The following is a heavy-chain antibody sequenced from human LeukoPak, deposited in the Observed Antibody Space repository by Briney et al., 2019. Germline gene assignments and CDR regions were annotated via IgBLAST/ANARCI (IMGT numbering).Heavy chain of an antibody. J-gene: IGHJ4*02. CDR1: GFTFSSYD. V-gene: IGHV3-13*01. CDR2: IGTAGDT. CDR3: ARVSDWGNFDY. Sequence: GGSLRLSCAASGFTFSSYDMHWVRQATGKGLEWVSAIGTAGDTYYPGSVKGRFTISRENAKNSLYLQMNSLRAGDTAVYYCARVSDWGNFDYWGQGTLVTVSS. D-gene: IGHD7-27*01.